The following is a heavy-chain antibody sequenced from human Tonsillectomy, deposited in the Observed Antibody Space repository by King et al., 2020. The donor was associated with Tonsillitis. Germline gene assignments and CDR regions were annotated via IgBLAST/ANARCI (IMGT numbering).Heavy chain of an antibody. CDR3: ARDQCSGGSCYLLGAFDI. Sequence: DVQLVESGGGLVEPGGSLRLSCAASGFTFSSYSMNWVRQAPGKGLEWVSSISSTSTYIYYADSVKGRFTISRDNAKNSLYLQMNSLRAEDTAVYYCARDQCSGGSCYLLGAFDIWGQGTMVTVSS. CDR1: GFTFSSYS. CDR2: ISSTSTYI. D-gene: IGHD2-15*01. V-gene: IGHV3-21*01. J-gene: IGHJ3*02.